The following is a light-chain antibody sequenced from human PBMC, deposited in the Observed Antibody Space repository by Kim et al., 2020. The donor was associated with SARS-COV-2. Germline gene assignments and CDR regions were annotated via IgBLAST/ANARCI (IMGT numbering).Light chain of an antibody. CDR1: GSGVDRYND. J-gene: IGLJ1*01. Sequence: GQSVTTSCTGTGSGVDRYNDVPWYQQHPDKVPKLMIYDINKRPSGVPDRFSASETGNTASLFISGLQAEDDGHYYCSSYADNDIFVFGAGTKVTVL. CDR3: SSYADNDIFV. V-gene: IGLV2-11*01. CDR2: DIN.